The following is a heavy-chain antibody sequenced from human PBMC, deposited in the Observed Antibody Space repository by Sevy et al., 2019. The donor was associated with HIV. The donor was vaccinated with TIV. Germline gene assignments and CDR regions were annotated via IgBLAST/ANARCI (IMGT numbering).Heavy chain of an antibody. CDR2: IKEDGSEK. Sequence: GGSLRLSCAASGFTFSGNWMSWVRQAPGKGLEWVADIKEDGSEKYYVDSVKGRFTISRDNAKKSLYLQVNNLRAEDTAVYYCARDAGYCGSTSCYRGDYFDYWGQGTLVTVSS. D-gene: IGHD2-2*02. V-gene: IGHV3-7*01. CDR3: ARDAGYCGSTSCYRGDYFDY. J-gene: IGHJ4*02. CDR1: GFTFSGNW.